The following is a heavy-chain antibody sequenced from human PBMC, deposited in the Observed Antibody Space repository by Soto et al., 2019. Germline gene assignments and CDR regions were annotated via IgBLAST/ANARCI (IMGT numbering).Heavy chain of an antibody. CDR2: ISYDGSNK. Sequence: LRLSCAASGFTFSPYSMHWVRQAPGKGLEWVAVISYDGSNKFYADSVKGRFTISRDNSKNTLYLQMNSLRIEDTSLYYCARDEAKERNHDYYGMDVWGQGTTVTVSS. CDR3: ARDEAKERNHDYYGMDV. J-gene: IGHJ6*02. V-gene: IGHV3-30-3*01. CDR1: GFTFSPYS.